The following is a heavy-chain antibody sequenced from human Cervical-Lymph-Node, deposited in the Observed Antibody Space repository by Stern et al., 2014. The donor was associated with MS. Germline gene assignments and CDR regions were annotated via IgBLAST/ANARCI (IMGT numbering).Heavy chain of an antibody. Sequence: QVQLVESGGGVVQPGRSLRLSCAASGFTFRGYGMHWVRQAPGKGLEWVAVLWYDGTNKYYADSVKGRFTISRDNSMSTLYRQMNSLRAEDTAVYYCARDHKRGYSYGCFDSWGQGTLVTVSS. J-gene: IGHJ4*02. CDR1: GFTFRGYG. CDR2: LWYDGTNK. CDR3: ARDHKRGYSYGCFDS. D-gene: IGHD5-18*01. V-gene: IGHV3-33*01.